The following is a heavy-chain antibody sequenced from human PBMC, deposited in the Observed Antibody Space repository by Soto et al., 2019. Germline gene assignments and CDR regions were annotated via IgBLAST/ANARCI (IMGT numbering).Heavy chain of an antibody. CDR2: INPNSGGT. CDR1: GYTFTGYY. CDR3: ARAKGIAARKYFDF. V-gene: IGHV1-2*02. J-gene: IGHJ4*02. Sequence: GASVKVSCKASGYTFTGYYMHWVRQAPGQGLEWMGWINPNSGGTNYAQKFQGRVTMTRDTSISTAYMELSRLRSDDTAVYYCARAKGIAARKYFDFWGQGIQVTVSS. D-gene: IGHD6-6*01.